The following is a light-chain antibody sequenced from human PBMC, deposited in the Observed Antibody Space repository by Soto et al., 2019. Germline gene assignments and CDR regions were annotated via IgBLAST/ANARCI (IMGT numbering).Light chain of an antibody. J-gene: IGKJ5*01. Sequence: IVLTQSPGTLSLSPGERASVSCRASQSVSSDYLAWYQQKPGQAPRLLVYGASSRATGISDRFSGSGSGTDFTLTIRRLEPEDFAVYYCQHYVSPPITFGQGTRLEIK. CDR2: GAS. V-gene: IGKV3-20*01. CDR1: QSVSSDY. CDR3: QHYVSPPIT.